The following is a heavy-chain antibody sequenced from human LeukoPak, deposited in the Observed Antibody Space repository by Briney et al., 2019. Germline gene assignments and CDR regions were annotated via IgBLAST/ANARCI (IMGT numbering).Heavy chain of an antibody. D-gene: IGHD5-18*01. CDR1: GFTFSSYC. Sequence: GGSLRLSCAASGFTFSSYCMSWVCQAPGKGLEWVANIKQDGSEKYYVDSVKGRFTISRDNAKNSQCLQMNSLRAEDTAVYYCARSERGYSYGYGAFDIWGQGTMVTVSS. J-gene: IGHJ3*02. CDR2: IKQDGSEK. CDR3: ARSERGYSYGYGAFDI. V-gene: IGHV3-7*01.